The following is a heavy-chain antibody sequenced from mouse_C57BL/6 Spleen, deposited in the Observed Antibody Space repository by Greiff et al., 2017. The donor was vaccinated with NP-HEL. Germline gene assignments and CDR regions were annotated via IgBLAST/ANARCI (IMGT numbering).Heavy chain of an antibody. Sequence: EVMLVESGGGLVKPGGSLKLSCAASGFTFSDYGMHWVRQAPEKGLEWVAYISSGSSTIYYADTVKGRFTISRDNAKNTLFLQMTSLRAEDTAMYYCASRRDDYDGYAMDYWGQGTSVTVSS. J-gene: IGHJ4*01. CDR2: ISSGSSTI. CDR3: ASRRDDYDGYAMDY. D-gene: IGHD2-4*01. CDR1: GFTFSDYG. V-gene: IGHV5-17*01.